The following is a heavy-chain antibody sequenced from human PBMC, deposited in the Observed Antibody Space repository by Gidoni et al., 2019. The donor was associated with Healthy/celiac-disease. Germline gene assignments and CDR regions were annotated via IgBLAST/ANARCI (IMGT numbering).Heavy chain of an antibody. J-gene: IGHJ4*02. CDR1: GFTFSSSA. Sequence: EVQLLESGGGLVQPGGSLRLSCAASGFTFSSSAMSWVRQAPGKGLEWVSASSGSGGSTYYADSVKGRFTISRDNSKNTLYLQMNSLRAEDTAVYYCTTYYYGSGSYLGPSPQFDYWGQGTLVTVSS. CDR2: SSGSGGST. V-gene: IGHV3-23*01. D-gene: IGHD3-10*01. CDR3: TTYYYGSGSYLGPSPQFDY.